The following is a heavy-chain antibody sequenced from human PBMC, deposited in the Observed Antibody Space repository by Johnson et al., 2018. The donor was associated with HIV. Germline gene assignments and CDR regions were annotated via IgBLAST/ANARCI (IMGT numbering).Heavy chain of an antibody. CDR2: IKRKIEGETT. CDR1: GFTFSNVW. D-gene: IGHD3-16*02. V-gene: IGHV3-15*01. J-gene: IGHJ3*02. CDR3: TTAIVIDAFDI. Sequence: VQLVESGGDLVQPGGSLRLSCAASGFTFSNVWMTWVRQAPGKGLEWVGRIKRKIEGETTDYAAPVKGRFTISRDDAKNTLYLQMNSLTTEDTAVYYCTTAIVIDAFDIWGQGTMVTVSS.